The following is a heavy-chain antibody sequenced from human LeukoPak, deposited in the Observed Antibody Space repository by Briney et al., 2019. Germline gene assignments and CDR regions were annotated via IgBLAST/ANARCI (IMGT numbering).Heavy chain of an antibody. CDR1: GFTFSSYS. V-gene: IGHV3-48*01. J-gene: IGHJ3*02. CDR3: ARDHGDVGRAFDI. D-gene: IGHD2-8*02. CDR2: ISSSSSTI. Sequence: HTGGSLRLSCAASGFTFSSYSMNWVRQAPGKGLEWVSYISSSSSTIYYADSVKGRFTISRDNAKNSLYLQMNSLRAEDTAVYYCARDHGDVGRAFDIWGQGTMVTVSS.